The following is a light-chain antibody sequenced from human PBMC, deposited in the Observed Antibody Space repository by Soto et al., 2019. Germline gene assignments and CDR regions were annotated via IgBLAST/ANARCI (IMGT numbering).Light chain of an antibody. J-gene: IGKJ1*01. Sequence: EVVITQSPVTLSVSPGERATLSCRASQSVGNNLAWYQQKPGQAPRLLIYDTSIRATGIPARFSGSGSGTEFTLTISSXQSEDFAVYFCQKYNNWPETFGQGTKVDIK. CDR1: QSVGNN. V-gene: IGKV3-15*01. CDR3: QKYNNWPET. CDR2: DTS.